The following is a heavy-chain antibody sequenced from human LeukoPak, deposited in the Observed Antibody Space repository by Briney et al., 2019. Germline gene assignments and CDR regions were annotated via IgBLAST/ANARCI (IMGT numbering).Heavy chain of an antibody. D-gene: IGHD4-17*01. J-gene: IGHJ6*03. Sequence: GGSLRLSCAASGFTFSSSDIHWVRQAPGKGLEWVAFIRYDGSNKNYADSVKGRFTISRDNSKNTLYLQMNSLRAEDTAVYYCARTTDLDYYYMDVWGKGTTVTISS. V-gene: IGHV3-30*02. CDR1: GFTFSSSD. CDR2: IRYDGSNK. CDR3: ARTTDLDYYYMDV.